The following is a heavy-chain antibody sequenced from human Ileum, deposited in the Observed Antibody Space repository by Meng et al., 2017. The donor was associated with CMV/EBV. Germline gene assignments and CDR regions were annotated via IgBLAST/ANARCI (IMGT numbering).Heavy chain of an antibody. Sequence: QVHLVQSGSELKEPGASVKVSCKTSGYSFITYGINWVRQAPGPRLEWMGWINTNTGNPTYAQDFTGRFVFSLDTSVSTTYLQINSLRTEDSAVYYCTRGDGDHSSKFDYWGQGTLVT. D-gene: IGHD5-24*01. CDR2: INTNTGNP. CDR3: TRGDGDHSSKFDY. CDR1: GYSFITYG. V-gene: IGHV7-4-1*02. J-gene: IGHJ4*02.